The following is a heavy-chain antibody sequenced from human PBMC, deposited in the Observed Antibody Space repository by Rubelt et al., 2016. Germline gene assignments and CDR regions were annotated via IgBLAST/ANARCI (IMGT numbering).Heavy chain of an antibody. Sequence: VQLLESGGGLVQPGGSLRLACAASGFTFSSYAMSWVRQAPGKGLEWVSGISGSGGSTYNADSVKGRFTISRDNSKNTLYLEMNSLRAEDTAVYFCTKGGCAYYSDSSGFPGFDYWGQGTLVTVSS. V-gene: IGHV3-23*01. J-gene: IGHJ4*02. CDR3: TKGGCAYYSDSSGFPGFDY. CDR1: GFTFSSYA. D-gene: IGHD3-22*01. CDR2: ISGSGGST.